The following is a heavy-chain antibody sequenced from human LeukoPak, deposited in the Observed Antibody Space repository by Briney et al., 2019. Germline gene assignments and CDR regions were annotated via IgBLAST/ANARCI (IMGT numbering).Heavy chain of an antibody. CDR3: AYDSSGTNYGGGAFDI. J-gene: IGHJ3*02. Sequence: GGSLRLSCAASGFTFSSYGMHWVRQAPGKGLEWVAFIRYDGSNKYYADSVKGRFTISRDNSKNTLYLQMDSLRAEDTAVYYCAYDSSGTNYGGGAFDIWGQGTMVTVSS. V-gene: IGHV3-30*02. CDR1: GFTFSSYG. CDR2: IRYDGSNK. D-gene: IGHD3-22*01.